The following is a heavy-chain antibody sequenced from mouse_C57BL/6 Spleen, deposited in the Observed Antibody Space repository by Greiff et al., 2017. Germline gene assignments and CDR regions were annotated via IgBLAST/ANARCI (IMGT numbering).Heavy chain of an antibody. V-gene: IGHV5-12*01. D-gene: IGHD3-2*02. CDR3: ARRAQATGYFDY. J-gene: IGHJ2*01. CDR1: GFTFSDYY. Sequence: EVKLMESGGGLVQPGGSLKLSCAASGFTFSDYYMYWVRQTPEKRLEWVAYISNGGGSTYYPDTVKGRLTISRDNAKNTLYLQMSRLKSEDTAMYYCARRAQATGYFDYWGQGTTLTVSS. CDR2: ISNGGGST.